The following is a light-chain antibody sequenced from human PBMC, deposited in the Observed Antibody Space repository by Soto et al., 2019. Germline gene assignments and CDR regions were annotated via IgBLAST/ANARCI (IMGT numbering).Light chain of an antibody. CDR1: QSVRTK. Sequence: EIVMTQSPDTLYVSPGEGATLSCRASQSVRTKLDWYQQKAGQVPRLLIYGALTRATGIPDRFSGRGSGTESTLTICSMQSEDFAVYYCQQYNSWPPITFGQGTRLEIK. CDR2: GAL. V-gene: IGKV3-15*01. CDR3: QQYNSWPPIT. J-gene: IGKJ5*01.